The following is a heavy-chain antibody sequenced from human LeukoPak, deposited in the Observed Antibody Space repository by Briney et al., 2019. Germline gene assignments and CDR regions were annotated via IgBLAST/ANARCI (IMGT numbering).Heavy chain of an antibody. Sequence: SETLSLTCTVSGGSISSSSYYWGWIRQPPGKGLEWIGSIYYSGSTYYNPSLKSRVTISVDTSKNQFSLKLSSVTAADTAVYYCAREDYYDSSDYLVEDYWGQGTLVTVSS. J-gene: IGHJ4*02. CDR2: IYYSGST. CDR3: AREDYYDSSDYLVEDY. CDR1: GGSISSSSYY. V-gene: IGHV4-39*07. D-gene: IGHD3-22*01.